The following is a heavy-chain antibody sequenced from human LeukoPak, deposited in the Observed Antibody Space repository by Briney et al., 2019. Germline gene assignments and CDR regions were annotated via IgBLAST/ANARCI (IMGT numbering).Heavy chain of an antibody. CDR1: GFTFSSYW. Sequence: GGSLRLSCAASGFTFSSYWMSWVRQAPGKGLEWVANIKQDGSEKYYVDSVKGRFTISRDNAKNSLYLQMNSLRAEDTAVYYCARGKYDYVWGSYRYTGYFDYWGQGTLVTVSS. CDR3: ARGKYDYVWGSYRYTGYFDY. CDR2: IKQDGSEK. J-gene: IGHJ4*02. D-gene: IGHD3-16*02. V-gene: IGHV3-7*01.